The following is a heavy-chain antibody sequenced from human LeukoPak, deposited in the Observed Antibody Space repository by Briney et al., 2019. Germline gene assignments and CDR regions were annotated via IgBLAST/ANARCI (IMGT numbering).Heavy chain of an antibody. V-gene: IGHV3-48*03. D-gene: IGHD6-19*01. CDR2: ISSSGSTI. J-gene: IGHJ4*02. Sequence: GGSLRLSCAASGFTFSSYEMNWVRQAPGKGLEWVSYISSSGSTIYYADSVKGRFAISRDNAKNSLYLQMNSLRAEDTAVYYCARVTSSGWRFDYWGQGTLVTVSS. CDR3: ARVTSSGWRFDY. CDR1: GFTFSSYE.